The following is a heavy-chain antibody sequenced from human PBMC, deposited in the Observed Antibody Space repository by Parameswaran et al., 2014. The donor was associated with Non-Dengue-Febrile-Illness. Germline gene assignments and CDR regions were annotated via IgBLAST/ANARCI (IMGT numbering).Heavy chain of an antibody. Sequence: GGSLRLSCAASGFTFSSYGMHWVRQAPGKGLEWVAVISYDGSNKYYADSVKGRFTISRDNSKNTLYLQMNSLRAEDTAVYYCAKSLWEVGATESGYFDYWGQGTLVTVSS. CDR1: GFTFSSYG. J-gene: IGHJ4*02. CDR3: AKSLWEVGATESGYFDY. V-gene: IGHV3-30*18. CDR2: ISYDGSNK. D-gene: IGHD1-26*01.